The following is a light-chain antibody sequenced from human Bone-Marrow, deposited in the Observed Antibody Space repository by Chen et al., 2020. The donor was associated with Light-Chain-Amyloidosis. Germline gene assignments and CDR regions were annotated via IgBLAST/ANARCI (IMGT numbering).Light chain of an antibody. CDR1: SGSMATNY. J-gene: IGLJ3*02. CDR3: QSYQGSSQGV. V-gene: IGLV6-57*01. CDR2: EDD. Sequence: NFMLTQPHSVSESPGKTVIISCTRSSGSMATNYVQWHQQRPGSSPTTVIYEDDQRPSGVPDRFSGSIDRSSNAASLTSSGRKTEDEADYYCQSYQGSSQGVFGGGTKLTVL.